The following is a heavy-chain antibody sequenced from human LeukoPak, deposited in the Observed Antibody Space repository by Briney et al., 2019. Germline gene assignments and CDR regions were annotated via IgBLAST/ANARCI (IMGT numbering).Heavy chain of an antibody. CDR2: INTHGSST. CDR1: GFAFSNYW. J-gene: IGHJ3*01. CDR3: AKDLGV. V-gene: IGHV3-74*01. Sequence: GGPLRLSCAASGFAFSNYWLHWVRQAPGKGLEWVARINTHGSSTNYADSVKGRFTISRDNAKNTLYLQMNSLRPEDTAVYYCAKDLGVWGQGTMVTVSS.